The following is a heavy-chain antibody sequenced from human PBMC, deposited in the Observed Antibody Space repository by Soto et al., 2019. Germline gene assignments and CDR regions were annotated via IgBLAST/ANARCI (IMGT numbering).Heavy chain of an antibody. CDR1: GYTFTSYG. CDR3: ARGDQHAMGPFDY. D-gene: IGHD2-2*01. CDR2: ISPYKGNT. Sequence: ASVKVSCKASGYTFTSYGINWVRQAPGQGLEWMGWISPYKGNTNYAQNLQGRVTMTTDTSTSTAYMELRSLRSDGTAVYYCARGDQHAMGPFDYWGQGTLVTVSS. J-gene: IGHJ4*02. V-gene: IGHV1-18*01.